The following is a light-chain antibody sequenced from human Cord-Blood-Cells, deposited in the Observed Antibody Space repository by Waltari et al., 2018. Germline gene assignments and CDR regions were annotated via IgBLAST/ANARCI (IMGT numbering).Light chain of an antibody. V-gene: IGLV3-19*01. CDR3: NSRDSSGNHVV. J-gene: IGLJ2*01. Sequence: SSELTHDPAVSVAFGQSVRIPCPADSSRSKYARWYKQKPGQAPVLVIYGKNNRPSAIPVRCSGSSSGNTASLTITGAQAEDEADYYCNSRDSSGNHVVFGGGTKLTVL. CDR2: GKN. CDR1: SSRSKY.